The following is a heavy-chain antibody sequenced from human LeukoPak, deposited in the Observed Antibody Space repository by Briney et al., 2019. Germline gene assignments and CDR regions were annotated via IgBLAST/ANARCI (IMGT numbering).Heavy chain of an antibody. CDR1: GFTFITYA. D-gene: IGHD2-15*01. Sequence: GGSLRLSCAASGFTFITYAMIWVRQAPGKGLEWVSAISGSGGDTYYADSVRGRFTVSRDNSKNTLYLQMNYLRAEDTAVYYCAKLLTSETDYWGQGTLVTVSS. J-gene: IGHJ4*02. CDR3: AKLLTSETDY. CDR2: ISGSGGDT. V-gene: IGHV3-23*01.